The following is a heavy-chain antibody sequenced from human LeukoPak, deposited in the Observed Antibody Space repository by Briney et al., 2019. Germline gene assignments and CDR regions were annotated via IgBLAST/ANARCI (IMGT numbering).Heavy chain of an antibody. D-gene: IGHD2-2*01. J-gene: IGHJ4*02. Sequence: PGGSLRLSCAASGFTFSRYSMNWVRQAPGKGLEWVSYISSSSSTIYYADSVKGQFTISRDNAKNSLYLQMNSLRAEDTAVYYCARGYCSSTSCPGDYWGQGTLVTVSS. CDR2: ISSSSSTI. CDR1: GFTFSRYS. V-gene: IGHV3-48*01. CDR3: ARGYCSSTSCPGDY.